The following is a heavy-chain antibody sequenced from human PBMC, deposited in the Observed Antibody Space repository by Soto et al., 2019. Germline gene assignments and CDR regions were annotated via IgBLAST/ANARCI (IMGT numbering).Heavy chain of an antibody. CDR3: ARAYCTGGTCSGFDN. D-gene: IGHD2-15*01. V-gene: IGHV3-30-3*01. J-gene: IGHJ4*02. CDR2: ISYDGSNK. Sequence: GGSLRLSCAASGFTFSSYAMHWVRQAPGKGLEWVAVISYDGSNKYYADSVKGRFTISRDNSKSTLYLQMNSLRAEDTAVYYCARAYCTGGTCSGFDNWGQGTLVTVSS. CDR1: GFTFSSYA.